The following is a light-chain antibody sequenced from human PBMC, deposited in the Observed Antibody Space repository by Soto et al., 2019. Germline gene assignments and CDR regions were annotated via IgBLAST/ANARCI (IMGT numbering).Light chain of an antibody. V-gene: IGLV3-21*04. CDR1: NIGSQS. J-gene: IGLJ2*01. CDR2: YDR. CDR3: QVWHTTSDHHVV. Sequence: SYELTQPPSVSVAPGKTARIICGGNNIGSQSVNWYKQKPGQAPILVIYYDRERPSGIPERFSGSNSGNTATLTISRVEAGDDADYYCQVWHTTSDHHVVFGGGTKLTVL.